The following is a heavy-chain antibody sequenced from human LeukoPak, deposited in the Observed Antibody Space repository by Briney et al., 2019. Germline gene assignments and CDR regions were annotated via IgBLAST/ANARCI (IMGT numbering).Heavy chain of an antibody. CDR1: GGSISIYC. D-gene: IGHD6-13*01. V-gene: IGHV4-4*07. J-gene: IGHJ4*02. Sequence: SETLSLTCTVPGGSISIYCWSWIRQPAGKGLEWIGRIYTSGSTNYNPSLKSRVTMSVDTSKNQFSLKLSSVTAADTAVYYCARDSSSWFDYWGQGTLVTVSS. CDR2: IYTSGST. CDR3: ARDSSSWFDY.